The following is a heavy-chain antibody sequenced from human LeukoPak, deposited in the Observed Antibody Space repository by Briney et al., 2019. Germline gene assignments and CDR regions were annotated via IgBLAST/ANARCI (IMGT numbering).Heavy chain of an antibody. Sequence: PGGSLRLSCAASGFTFSTYAMTWVRQAPGKGLEWVSSITGSGDGTSAADSVTGRFSISGDNSKSTLYLQMNSLRVEDTAVYYCAKAGLVRGGALDSWGQGTLVTVSS. V-gene: IGHV3-23*01. CDR1: GFTFSTYA. D-gene: IGHD4/OR15-4a*01. CDR3: AKAGLVRGGALDS. J-gene: IGHJ4*02. CDR2: ITGSGDGT.